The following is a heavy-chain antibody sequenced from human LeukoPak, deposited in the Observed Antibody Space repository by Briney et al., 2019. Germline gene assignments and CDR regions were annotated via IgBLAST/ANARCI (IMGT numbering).Heavy chain of an antibody. V-gene: IGHV4-39*07. J-gene: IGHJ6*02. Sequence: PSETLSLTCTVSGGSISSSSYYWGWIRQPPGKGLEWIGSIYYSGSTYYNPSLKSRVTISVDTSKNQFSLKLSSVTAADTAVYYCARGTVAGSKPYYYYGMDVWGQGTTVTVPS. CDR2: IYYSGST. D-gene: IGHD6-19*01. CDR1: GGSISSSSYY. CDR3: ARGTVAGSKPYYYYGMDV.